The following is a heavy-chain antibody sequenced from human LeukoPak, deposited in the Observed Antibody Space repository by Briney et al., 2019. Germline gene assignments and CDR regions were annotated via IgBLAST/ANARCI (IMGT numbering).Heavy chain of an antibody. D-gene: IGHD3-9*01. CDR1: GGSISSGGYS. CDR2: IYHSGST. Sequence: PSETLSLTCAVSGGSISSGGYSWSWILQPPGKGLEWIGYIYHSGSTYYNPSLKSRVTISVDRSKNQFSLKLSSVTAADTAVYYCASARDGNYDILIGYPSGDAFDIWGQGTMVTVSS. J-gene: IGHJ3*02. V-gene: IGHV4-30-2*01. CDR3: ASARDGNYDILIGYPSGDAFDI.